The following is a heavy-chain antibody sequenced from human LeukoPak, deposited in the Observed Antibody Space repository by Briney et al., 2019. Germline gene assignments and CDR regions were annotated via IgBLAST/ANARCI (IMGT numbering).Heavy chain of an antibody. D-gene: IGHD5-18*01. J-gene: IGHJ3*01. Sequence: PSETLSLTCTVAGGSISRYYWSWIRQPPGKGLDWIGHIYYTGSTNYNPSLKSRVTISVDTSKNQVSLKLTSVTAADTAMYYCARSGNIYGSDAFDAWGRGTMVTVSS. V-gene: IGHV4-59*08. CDR3: ARSGNIYGSDAFDA. CDR1: GGSISRYY. CDR2: IYYTGST.